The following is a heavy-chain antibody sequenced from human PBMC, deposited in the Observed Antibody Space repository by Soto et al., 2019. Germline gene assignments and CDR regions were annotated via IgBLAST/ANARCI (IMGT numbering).Heavy chain of an antibody. V-gene: IGHV4-39*01. D-gene: IGHD3-22*01. J-gene: IGHJ4*01. CDR2: IYYSGST. Sequence: SETLSLTCTVSGGSISSSSYYWGWIRQPPGKGLEWIGSIYYSGSTYYNPSLKSRVTISVDTSKNQFSLKLSSVTAADTAVYYCARLALYYYDGSDIAWVYYWSQRTVVTVSS. CDR3: ARLALYYYDGSDIAWVYY. CDR1: GGSISSSSYY.